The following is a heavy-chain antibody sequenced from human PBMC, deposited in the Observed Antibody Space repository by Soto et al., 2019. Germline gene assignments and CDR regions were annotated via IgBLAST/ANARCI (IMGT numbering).Heavy chain of an antibody. CDR3: ARGTYYYDSSDAFDI. J-gene: IGHJ3*02. Sequence: ASVKVSCKASGYTFTGYYMHWVRQAPGQGLEWMGWINPNSGGTNYAQKFQGRVTMTRDTSISTAYMELSRLRSDDTAVYHCARGTYYYDSSDAFDIWGQGTMVTVSS. V-gene: IGHV1-2*02. CDR1: GYTFTGYY. CDR2: INPNSGGT. D-gene: IGHD3-22*01.